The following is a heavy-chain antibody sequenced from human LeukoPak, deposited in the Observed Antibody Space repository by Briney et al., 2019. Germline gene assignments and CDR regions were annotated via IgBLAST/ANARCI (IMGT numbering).Heavy chain of an antibody. D-gene: IGHD1-14*01. Sequence: PGGSLRLSCAASGFTFSSYEMNWVRQAPGKGLEWVSYISSSGSTIYYADSVKGRFTISRDNAKNSLYLQMNSLRAEDTAVYYCAREGITQFDYWGQGTLVTVSS. CDR3: AREGITQFDY. CDR1: GFTFSSYE. V-gene: IGHV3-48*03. J-gene: IGHJ4*02. CDR2: ISSSGSTI.